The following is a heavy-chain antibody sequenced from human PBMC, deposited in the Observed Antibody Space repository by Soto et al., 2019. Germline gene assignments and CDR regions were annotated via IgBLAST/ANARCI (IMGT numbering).Heavy chain of an antibody. Sequence: QVQLVQSGAEVKKPGSSVKVSCKASGGTFSSYTISWVRQAPGQGLEWMGRIIPILGIANYAQKFQGRVTITADKSTSTAYRELSSLRSEDTAVYYCARDYSGSGWYSFDYWGQGTLVTVSS. CDR2: IIPILGIA. V-gene: IGHV1-69*08. J-gene: IGHJ4*02. D-gene: IGHD6-19*01. CDR3: ARDYSGSGWYSFDY. CDR1: GGTFSSYT.